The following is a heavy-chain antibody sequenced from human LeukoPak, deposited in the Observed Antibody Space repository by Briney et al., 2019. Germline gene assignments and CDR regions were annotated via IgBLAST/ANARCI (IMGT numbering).Heavy chain of an antibody. Sequence: ASVKVSCKASGYTFTGYYMHWVRQAPGQGLEWMGWINPNSGGTTYALKFQGRVTMTRDTSISTAYMELSRLRSDDTAVYYCARVVAARTRPFDYWGQGTLVTVSS. CDR2: INPNSGGT. V-gene: IGHV1-2*02. D-gene: IGHD6-6*01. CDR3: ARVVAARTRPFDY. CDR1: GYTFTGYY. J-gene: IGHJ4*02.